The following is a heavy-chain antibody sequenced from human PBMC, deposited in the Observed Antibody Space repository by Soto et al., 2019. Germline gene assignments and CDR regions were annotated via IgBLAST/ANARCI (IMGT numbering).Heavy chain of an antibody. CDR3: AKVKGPGGAYYYDSSGYYYFDY. Sequence: GGSLRLSCAASGFTFSSYAMSWVRQAPGKGLEWVSAISGSGGSTYYADSVKGRFTTSRDNSKNTLYLQMNSLRAEDTAVYYCAKVKGPGGAYYYDSSGYYYFDYWGQGTLVTVSS. V-gene: IGHV3-23*01. CDR2: ISGSGGST. D-gene: IGHD3-22*01. CDR1: GFTFSSYA. J-gene: IGHJ4*02.